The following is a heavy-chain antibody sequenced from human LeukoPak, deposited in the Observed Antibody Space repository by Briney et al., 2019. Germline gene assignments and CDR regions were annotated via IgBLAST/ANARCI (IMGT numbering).Heavy chain of an antibody. CDR3: ATTERGASTYFDY. Sequence: GGSLRLSCVVSGFTFSTSAMSWVRQAPGKGLEWVSGISESGGSTYYADSVKGRFTSSRDNSKNTLYLQMNSLRAEDTAVYYCATTERGASTYFDYWGQGTLVTVSS. V-gene: IGHV3-23*01. CDR2: ISESGGST. CDR1: GFTFSTSA. J-gene: IGHJ4*02. D-gene: IGHD1-26*01.